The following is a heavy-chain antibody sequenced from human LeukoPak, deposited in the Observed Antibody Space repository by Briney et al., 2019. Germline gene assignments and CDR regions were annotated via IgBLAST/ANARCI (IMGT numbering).Heavy chain of an antibody. Sequence: SETLSLTCTVSGGSISSYYWGWIRQPPGKGLEWIGYIYYSGSNNYNPSLKSRVTISVDTSKNQFSLKLSSVTAADTAVYYCARWRERLSANGVRYYGMDVWGQGTTVTVSS. CDR3: ARWRERLSANGVRYYGMDV. D-gene: IGHD2-8*01. CDR2: IYYSGSN. V-gene: IGHV4-59*08. CDR1: GGSISSYY. J-gene: IGHJ6*02.